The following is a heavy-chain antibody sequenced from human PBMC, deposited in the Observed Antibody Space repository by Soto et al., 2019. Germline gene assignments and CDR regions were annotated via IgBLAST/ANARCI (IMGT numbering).Heavy chain of an antibody. CDR2: IIHIFDAT. J-gene: IGHJ4*02. Sequence: QVQMVQSGAEVKKPGSSARVSCKVSGGTFSRHSISWVRQAPGQGLEWMGGIIHIFDATQYAQKFQGRLTITAEESTTAFLMDLSGLGPEDAGIYYCARDLTSVRGSWGQGTLVTVS. CDR1: GGTFSRHS. CDR3: ARDLTSVRGS. D-gene: IGHD3-10*01. V-gene: IGHV1-69*01.